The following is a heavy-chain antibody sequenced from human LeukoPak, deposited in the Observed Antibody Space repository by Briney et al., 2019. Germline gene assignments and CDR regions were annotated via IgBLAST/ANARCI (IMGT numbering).Heavy chain of an antibody. CDR1: GFTFSSYG. V-gene: IGHV3-30*02. CDR3: ARRLKQDATKTFDY. D-gene: IGHD5-12*01. CDR2: IRYDGSNK. J-gene: IGHJ4*02. Sequence: GGSLRLSCAASGFTFSSYGMHWVRQAPGKGLEWVAFIRYDGSNKYYADSVKGRFTISRDNSKNTLYLQMNSLGAEDTAVYYCARRLKQDATKTFDYWGQGTLVTVSS.